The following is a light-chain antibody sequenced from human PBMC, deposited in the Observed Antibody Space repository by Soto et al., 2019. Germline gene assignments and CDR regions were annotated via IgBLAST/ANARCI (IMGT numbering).Light chain of an antibody. Sequence: DIQVTQSPSTLSASVGDRVTITCRASQRIRNWLAWYQYKPGKAPHLLIYDASILESGVPSRFSASGSGTQFTLTISILQPEDFATYYCQQYDSYPRTFGQGTQVDIK. CDR2: DAS. J-gene: IGKJ1*01. V-gene: IGKV1-5*01. CDR1: QRIRNW. CDR3: QQYDSYPRT.